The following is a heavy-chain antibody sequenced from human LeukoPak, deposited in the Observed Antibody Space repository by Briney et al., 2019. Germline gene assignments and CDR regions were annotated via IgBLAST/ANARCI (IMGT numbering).Heavy chain of an antibody. CDR2: IYYSGST. CDR3: ARARRDGYYYVDY. D-gene: IGHD5-24*01. Sequence: SETLSLTCTVSGGSISSYYWSWIRQPPGKGLEWIGYIYYSGSTNYNPSLKSRVTMSVDTSKNQFSLKLGSVTAADTAVYYCARARRDGYYYVDYWGQGTLVTVSS. CDR1: GGSISSYY. J-gene: IGHJ4*02. V-gene: IGHV4-59*01.